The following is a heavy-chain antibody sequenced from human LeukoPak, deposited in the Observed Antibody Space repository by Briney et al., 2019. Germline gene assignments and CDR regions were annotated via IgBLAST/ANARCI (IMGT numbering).Heavy chain of an antibody. CDR2: IYYSGST. D-gene: IGHD3-16*01. J-gene: IGHJ4*02. CDR1: GGSISSSSYY. CDR3: ARVARGGSPPVY. Sequence: SETLSLTCTVSGGSISSSSYYWGWIRQPPGKGLEWIGSIYYSGSTYYNPSLKSRVTISVDTSKNQLSLKLSSVTAADTAVYYCARVARGGSPPVYWGQGTLVTVSS. V-gene: IGHV4-39*07.